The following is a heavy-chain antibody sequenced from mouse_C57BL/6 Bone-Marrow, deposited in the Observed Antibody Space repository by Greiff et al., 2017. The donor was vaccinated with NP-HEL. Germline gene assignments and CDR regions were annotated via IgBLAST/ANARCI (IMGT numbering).Heavy chain of an antibody. D-gene: IGHD2-4*01. CDR2: IDPSDSYT. CDR3: ARSDFFAY. Sequence: VKLKQPGAELVRPGTSVKLSCKASGYTFTSYWMHWVKQRPGQGLEWIGVIDPSDSYTNYNQKFKGKATLTVDTSSSTAYMQLSSLTSEDSAVYYCARSDFFAYWGQGTLVTVSA. CDR1: GYTFTSYW. J-gene: IGHJ3*01. V-gene: IGHV1-59*01.